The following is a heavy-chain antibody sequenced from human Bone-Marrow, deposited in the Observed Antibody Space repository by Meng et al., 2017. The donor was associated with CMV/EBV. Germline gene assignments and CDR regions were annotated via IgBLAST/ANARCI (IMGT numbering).Heavy chain of an antibody. V-gene: IGHV3-23*01. CDR2: ISGSGGST. J-gene: IGHJ6*02. D-gene: IGHD3-22*01. CDR3: ARKYYYDSSGFYRGGLDV. Sequence: GESLKISCAASGFTFSSYGMHWVRQAPGKGLEWVSAISGSGGSTYYADSVKGRFTISRDNSKNTLYLQMISLRAEDTAVYYCARKYYYDSSGFYRGGLDVWGQGTTVTVSS. CDR1: GFTFSSYG.